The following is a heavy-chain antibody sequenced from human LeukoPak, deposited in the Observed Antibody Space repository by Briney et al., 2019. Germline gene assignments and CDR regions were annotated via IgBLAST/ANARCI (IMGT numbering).Heavy chain of an antibody. D-gene: IGHD6-13*01. J-gene: IGHJ5*02. CDR2: ISSRSSYI. CDR3: ARILVRLEFDP. Sequence: GGSLRLSCAASGFTFSSYSMNWVRQAPGKGLEWVSSISSRSSYIYYADSVKGRFTISRDNAKNSLYLQMNSLRAEDTAVYYCARILVRLEFDPWGQGTLVTVSS. V-gene: IGHV3-21*01. CDR1: GFTFSSYS.